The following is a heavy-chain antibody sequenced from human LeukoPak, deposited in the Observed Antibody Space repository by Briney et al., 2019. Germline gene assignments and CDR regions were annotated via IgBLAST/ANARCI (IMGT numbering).Heavy chain of an antibody. Sequence: ASVKVSCKVSGYSLTELSLHWVRQAPGKGLEWMGCFGPEDGEGETIYAQRFQGRVTMTEDTSTDTAYMELSSLSSEDTAVYYCVTDRGYGLLGRWGQGTLVTVSS. V-gene: IGHV1-24*01. CDR2: FGPEDGEGET. CDR3: VTDRGYGLLGR. D-gene: IGHD5-18*01. CDR1: GYSLTELS. J-gene: IGHJ4*02.